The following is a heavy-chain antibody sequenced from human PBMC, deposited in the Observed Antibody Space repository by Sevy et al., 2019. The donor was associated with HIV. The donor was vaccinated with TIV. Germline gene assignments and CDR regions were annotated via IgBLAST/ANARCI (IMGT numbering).Heavy chain of an antibody. V-gene: IGHV3-9*01. CDR2: ISWNSGSI. J-gene: IGHJ6*02. CDR3: AKEIPRNYGAYYYYYYGMDV. D-gene: IGHD4-17*01. CDR1: GFTFDDYA. Sequence: GGSLRLSCAASGFTFDDYAMHWVRQAPGKGLEWVSGISWNSGSIGYADSVKGRFTISRGNAKNSLYLQMNSLGAEDTALYYCAKEIPRNYGAYYYYYYGMDVWGQGTTVTVSS.